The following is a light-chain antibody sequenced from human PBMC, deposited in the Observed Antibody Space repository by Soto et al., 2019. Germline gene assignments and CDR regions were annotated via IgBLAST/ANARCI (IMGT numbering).Light chain of an antibody. J-gene: IGLJ2*01. V-gene: IGLV2-14*01. CDR3: SSYTGSSPVV. Sequence: QSVLTQPASVSESPGQSITISCTGTSNDIGGYNYVSWYQHHPGKAPKLMIYEVSNRPSGVSHRFSGSKSGNTASLTISGLQAEDEADYYCSSYTGSSPVVFGGGTKLTVL. CDR2: EVS. CDR1: SNDIGGYNY.